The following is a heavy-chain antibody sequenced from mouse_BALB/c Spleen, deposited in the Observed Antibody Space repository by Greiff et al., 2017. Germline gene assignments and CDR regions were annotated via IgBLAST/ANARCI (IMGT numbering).Heavy chain of an antibody. CDR3: ARRDQFAY. Sequence: EVMLVESGGGLVKPGGSLKLSCAASGFAFSSYDMSWVRQTPEKRLEWVAYISSGGGSTYYPDTVKGRFTISRDNAKNTLYLQMSSLKSEDTAMYYCARRDQFAYWGQGTLVTVSA. J-gene: IGHJ3*01. CDR2: ISSGGGST. V-gene: IGHV5-12-1*01. D-gene: IGHD3-3*01. CDR1: GFAFSSYD.